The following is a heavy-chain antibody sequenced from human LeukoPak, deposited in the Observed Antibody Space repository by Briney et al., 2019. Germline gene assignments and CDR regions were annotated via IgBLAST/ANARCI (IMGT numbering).Heavy chain of an antibody. Sequence: SETLSLTCTVSGGSITNYYWSWIRQPPGKGLEWIAYIHYSGSANYNPSLKSRVTISLDTSKNQLSLKLSSVTAADTAVYYCARDSSGWYFSGGAFDIWGQGTMVTVSS. D-gene: IGHD6-19*01. V-gene: IGHV4-59*01. CDR2: IHYSGSA. J-gene: IGHJ3*02. CDR3: ARDSSGWYFSGGAFDI. CDR1: GGSITNYY.